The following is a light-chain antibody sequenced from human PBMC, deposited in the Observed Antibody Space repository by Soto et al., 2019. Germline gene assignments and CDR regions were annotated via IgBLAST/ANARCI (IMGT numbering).Light chain of an antibody. CDR2: DVS. CDR1: SSDVGGYNY. Sequence: QSVLTQPRSVSGSPGQSVTSSCTGTSSDVGGYNYVSWYQQHPGKAPKLMIYDVSKRPSGVPDRFSGSKSGNTASLTISGLQAEDEADYYCCSYAGSYTSPYVFGTGTKSPS. CDR3: CSYAGSYTSPYV. V-gene: IGLV2-11*01. J-gene: IGLJ1*01.